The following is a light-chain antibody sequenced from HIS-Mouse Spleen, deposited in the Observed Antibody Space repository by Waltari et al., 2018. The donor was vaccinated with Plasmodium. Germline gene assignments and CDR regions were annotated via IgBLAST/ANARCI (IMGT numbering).Light chain of an antibody. CDR3: QQFNSYPLT. CDR2: DAS. CDR1: QGISSA. Sequence: AIQLTQSPSSLSASVGDRVTITCRASQGISSALAWYQQKSGKAPKLRIYDASSLESGVPSRFSGSGSGTDFTLTISSLQPEDFATYYCQQFNSYPLTFGGGTKVEIK. J-gene: IGKJ4*01. V-gene: IGKV1-13*02.